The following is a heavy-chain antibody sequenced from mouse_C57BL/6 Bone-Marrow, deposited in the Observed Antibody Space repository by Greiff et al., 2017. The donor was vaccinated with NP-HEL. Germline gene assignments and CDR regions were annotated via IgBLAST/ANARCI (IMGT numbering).Heavy chain of an antibody. CDR2: ISSGGSYT. CDR3: ARHRARYFDV. CDR1: GFTFSSYG. Sequence: EVMLVESGGDLVKPGGSLKLSCAASGFTFSSYGMSWVRQTPDKRLEWVATISSGGSYTYYPDSVKGRFTISRDNAKNTLYLQMSSLKSEDTAMYYCARHRARYFDVWGTGTTVTVSS. V-gene: IGHV5-6*02. J-gene: IGHJ1*03.